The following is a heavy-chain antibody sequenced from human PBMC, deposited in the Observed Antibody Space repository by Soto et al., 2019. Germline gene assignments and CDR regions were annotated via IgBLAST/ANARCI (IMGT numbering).Heavy chain of an antibody. CDR1: GYTFTSYG. D-gene: IGHD3-3*01. V-gene: IGHV1-18*01. Sequence: QVQLVQSGAEVKKPGASVKVSCKASGYTFTSYGISWVRQAPGQGLEWMGWISAYNGNTNYAQKLQGRVTMTTDTSTSTAYMELRSLRSDDTAVYYCARDHPMWYDFWSGYSTHYYGMDVWGQGTTVTVSS. J-gene: IGHJ6*02. CDR3: ARDHPMWYDFWSGYSTHYYGMDV. CDR2: ISAYNGNT.